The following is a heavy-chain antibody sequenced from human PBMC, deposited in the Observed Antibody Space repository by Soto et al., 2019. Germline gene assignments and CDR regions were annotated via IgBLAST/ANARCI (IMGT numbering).Heavy chain of an antibody. J-gene: IGHJ4*02. CDR3: ATRPVYYNDSSGYYDY. CDR2: FDPEDGET. CDR1: GYTLTELS. D-gene: IGHD3-22*01. Sequence: ASVKVSCKVSGYTLTELSMHWVRQAPGKGLEWMGGFDPEDGETNYAQKVQGRVTMTEDTSTDTAYMELSSLRSEDTAVYSCATRPVYYNDSSGYYDYWGQGTLVTVSS. V-gene: IGHV1-24*01.